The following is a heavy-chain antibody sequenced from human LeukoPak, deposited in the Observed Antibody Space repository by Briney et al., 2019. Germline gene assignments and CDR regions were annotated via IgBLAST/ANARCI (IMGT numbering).Heavy chain of an antibody. Sequence: GGSLRLSCAASGFTFSSYGMSWVRQAPGKGLEWVSAISGSGGSTYYADSVKGRFTISRDNSKNTLYLQMNSLRNEDTAMYYCAEDRGYHNGGGSDYWGQGTLVTVSS. CDR1: GFTFSSYG. V-gene: IGHV3-23*01. CDR2: ISGSGGST. CDR3: AEDRGYHNGGGSDY. J-gene: IGHJ4*02. D-gene: IGHD3-10*01.